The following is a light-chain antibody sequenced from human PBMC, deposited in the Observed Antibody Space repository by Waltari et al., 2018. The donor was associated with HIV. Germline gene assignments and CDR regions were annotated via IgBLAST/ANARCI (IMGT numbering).Light chain of an antibody. Sequence: QSVLTQPPSVSGAPGQRVTISCTGSSSNIGARFDVHWYQQLPGTAPKLLIYGDNNRPSGVPDRFSGSKSGTSASLAITGLQAEDEADYYCSSYTSSSTLRVFGGGTKLTVL. J-gene: IGLJ3*02. CDR3: SSYTSSSTLRV. CDR2: GDN. V-gene: IGLV1-40*01. CDR1: SSNIGARFD.